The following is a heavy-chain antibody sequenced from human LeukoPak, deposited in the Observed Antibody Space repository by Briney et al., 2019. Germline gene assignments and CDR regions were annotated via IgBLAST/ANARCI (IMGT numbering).Heavy chain of an antibody. D-gene: IGHD5-12*01. Sequence: GGSLRLSCVVSGFTFGNAWMSWVRQAPGKGLEWVGRIKSKTDGGTTDYAAPVKGRFTISRDDSKNTLYLQMNSLKTEDTAVYYCTADLPPPRGYDYPFDYWGQGSLVTVSS. J-gene: IGHJ4*02. V-gene: IGHV3-15*01. CDR1: GFTFGNAW. CDR3: TADLPPPRGYDYPFDY. CDR2: IKSKTDGGTT.